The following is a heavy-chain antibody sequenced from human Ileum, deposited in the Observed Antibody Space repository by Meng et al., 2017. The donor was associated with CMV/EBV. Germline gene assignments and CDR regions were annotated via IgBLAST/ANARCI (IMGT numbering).Heavy chain of an antibody. V-gene: IGHV4-61*01. CDR1: SVSSGSYY. Sequence: SVSSGSYYWSWIRQPPGKGLEWIGYIYYSGSTNYNPSLKSRVTISVDTSKNQFSLKLSSVTAADTAVYYCAREGLQSKSYYYYGMDVWGQGTTVTVSS. J-gene: IGHJ6*02. CDR2: IYYSGST. D-gene: IGHD4-11*01. CDR3: AREGLQSKSYYYYGMDV.